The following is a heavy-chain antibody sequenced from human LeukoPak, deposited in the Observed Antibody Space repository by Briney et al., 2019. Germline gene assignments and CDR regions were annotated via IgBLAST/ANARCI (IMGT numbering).Heavy chain of an antibody. CDR1: GFTFSSYS. J-gene: IGHJ5*01. D-gene: IGHD6-13*01. CDR2: ISSSSSTI. Sequence: GGSLRLSCAASGFTFSSYSMNWVRQAPGKGLEWVSYISSSSSTIYYADSVKGRFTISRDNAKNSLYLQMNSLRAEDTAVYYCAKRQWYSSSWFDYWGQGTLVTVSS. CDR3: AKRQWYSSSWFDY. V-gene: IGHV3-48*01.